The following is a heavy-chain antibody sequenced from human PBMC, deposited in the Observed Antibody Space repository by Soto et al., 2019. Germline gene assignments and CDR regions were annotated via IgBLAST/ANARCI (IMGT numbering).Heavy chain of an antibody. V-gene: IGHV3-30*18. D-gene: IGHD3-16*02. CDR2: ISYDGSNK. CDR3: AKHRFQKGMEDYYYYGMDV. CDR1: GFTFSSYG. Sequence: GGSLRLSCAASGFTFSSYGMHWVRQAPGKGLEWVAVISYDGSNKYYADSVKGRFTISRDNSKNTLYLQMNSLRAEDTAVYYCAKHRFQKGMEDYYYYGMDVWGQVTTVTVSS. J-gene: IGHJ6*02.